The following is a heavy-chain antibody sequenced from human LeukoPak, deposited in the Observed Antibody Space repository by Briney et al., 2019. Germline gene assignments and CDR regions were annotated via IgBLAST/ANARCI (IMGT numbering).Heavy chain of an antibody. CDR1: GGAFSSYA. CDR2: IIPILGIA. V-gene: IGHV1-69*04. J-gene: IGHJ4*02. CDR3: ARDLGPGKANGDYQAAGY. D-gene: IGHD4-17*01. Sequence: ASVKVSCKASGGAFSSYAISWVRQAPGQGLEWMGRIIPILGIANYAQKFQGRVTITADKSTSTAYMELRSLRSDDTAVYYCARDLGPGKANGDYQAAGYWGQGTLVTVSS.